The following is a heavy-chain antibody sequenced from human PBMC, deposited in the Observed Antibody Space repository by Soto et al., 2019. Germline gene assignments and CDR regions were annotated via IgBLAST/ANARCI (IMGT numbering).Heavy chain of an antibody. CDR1: GGSISSGSFY. CDR2: IYYTRNT. Sequence: SETLSLTCTVSGGSISSGSFYWGWIRQPPGKGLEWIGSIYYTRNTYYNPSLKSRVTTSVDSSKNQFSLKLSSVTAADTAVYYCARHWEQWLGYIDYWGQGTLVTVSS. J-gene: IGHJ4*02. CDR3: ARHWEQWLGYIDY. V-gene: IGHV4-39*01. D-gene: IGHD6-19*01.